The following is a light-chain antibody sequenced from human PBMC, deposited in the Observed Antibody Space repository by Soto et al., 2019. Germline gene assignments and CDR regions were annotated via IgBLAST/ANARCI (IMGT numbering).Light chain of an antibody. V-gene: IGKV3-20*01. J-gene: IGKJ2*01. CDR1: QSVKSNY. CDR3: QHYDGSPRT. CDR2: GVF. Sequence: ETVLTQSPGTVSLSPGERATLSCRTSQSVKSNYLAWYQQKPGQAPRLLIYGVFNRATGIPDRFSGSGSGTDFTFTISGLEPEDSAVYYCQHYDGSPRTFGQGTKVDIK.